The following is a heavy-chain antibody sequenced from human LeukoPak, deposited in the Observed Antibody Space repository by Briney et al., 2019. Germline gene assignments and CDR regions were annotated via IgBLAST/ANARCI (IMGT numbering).Heavy chain of an antibody. CDR3: ARVVRGWSGYYSPFDY. D-gene: IGHD3-3*01. Sequence: ASVKVSCKASGGTFSSYAISWVRQAPGQGLEWMGGIIPIFGTANYAQKFQGRVTITADESTSTAYMELSSLRSEDTAVYYCARVVRGWSGYYSPFDYWGQGTLVPVSS. CDR2: IIPIFGTA. J-gene: IGHJ4*02. CDR1: GGTFSSYA. V-gene: IGHV1-69*13.